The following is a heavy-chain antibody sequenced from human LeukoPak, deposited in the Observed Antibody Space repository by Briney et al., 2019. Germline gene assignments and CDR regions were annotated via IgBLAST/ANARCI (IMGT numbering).Heavy chain of an antibody. D-gene: IGHD3-10*01. CDR3: ARDPFGSNAFDI. Sequence: SETLSLTCTVSGGSMSSYYWSWIRQPPGKGLEWIGYTYYSGNTNYNPSLKSRVTISVDTSNNQFSLRLSSVTAADTAVYYCARDPFGSNAFDIWGQGTVVAVSS. CDR2: TYYSGNT. J-gene: IGHJ3*02. V-gene: IGHV4-59*01. CDR1: GGSMSSYY.